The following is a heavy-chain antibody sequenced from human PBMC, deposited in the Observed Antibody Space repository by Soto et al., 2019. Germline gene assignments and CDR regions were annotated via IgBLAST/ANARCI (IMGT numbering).Heavy chain of an antibody. Sequence: QVTLEESGPVLAKPTETLTLTCTVSGFSLSDPKMGVSWFRQAPGKALEWLAHIFANDEQSYNTSLRNRPTISKDTSKYQVVLIMTNVDPVDTATYYCVRKTGGGTFDIWGQGTMVIVSS. J-gene: IGHJ3*02. CDR3: VRKTGGGTFDI. CDR1: GFSLSDPKMG. D-gene: IGHD3-16*01. V-gene: IGHV2-26*01. CDR2: IFANDEQ.